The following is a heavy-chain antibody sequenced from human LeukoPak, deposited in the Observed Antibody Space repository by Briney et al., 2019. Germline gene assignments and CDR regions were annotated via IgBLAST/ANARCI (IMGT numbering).Heavy chain of an antibody. J-gene: IGHJ4*02. CDR2: IYSGGDT. V-gene: IGHV3-53*01. D-gene: IGHD3-10*01. CDR1: GFTVSSKY. Sequence: GGSQRLSCAASGFTVSSKYMSWVRQAPGKGLEWVSVIYSGGDTYYADSVKGRFTISRDNSKNMLYLQMNSLRVEDTAVYYCARSRGFFDCWGQGTLVTVSS. CDR3: ARSRGFFDC.